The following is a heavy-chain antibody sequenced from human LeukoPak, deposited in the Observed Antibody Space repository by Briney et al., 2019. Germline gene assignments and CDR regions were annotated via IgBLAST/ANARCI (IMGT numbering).Heavy chain of an antibody. V-gene: IGHV3-23*01. CDR3: AKDPSGYCSGGSCYSGWFDP. J-gene: IGHJ5*02. Sequence: GGSLRLSSAASGFTFSSYAMSWVRQAPGKGLEWVSAISGSGGSTYYADSVKGRFTISRGNSKNTLYLQMNSLRAEDTAVYYCAKDPSGYCSGGSCYSGWFDPWGQGTLVTVSS. CDR2: ISGSGGST. D-gene: IGHD2-15*01. CDR1: GFTFSSYA.